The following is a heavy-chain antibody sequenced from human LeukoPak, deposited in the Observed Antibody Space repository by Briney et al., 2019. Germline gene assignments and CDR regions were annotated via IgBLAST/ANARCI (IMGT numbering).Heavy chain of an antibody. Sequence: PSETLSLTCTVSGGSITSYYWSWIRQPPGKGLEWIGYIYSSGSTKYNPSVKSRVTISVDTSKNQFSLKLSSVTAADTAVYYCARGVSGYTVSFDHWGQGTLVIVSS. CDR3: ARGVSGYTVSFDH. CDR2: IYSSGST. V-gene: IGHV4-59*08. J-gene: IGHJ4*02. CDR1: GGSITSYY. D-gene: IGHD3-22*01.